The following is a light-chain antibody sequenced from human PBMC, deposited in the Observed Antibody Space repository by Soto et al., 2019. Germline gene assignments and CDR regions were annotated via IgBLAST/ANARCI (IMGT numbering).Light chain of an antibody. V-gene: IGLV2-14*03. CDR3: SSYTSSSTWV. J-gene: IGLJ3*02. CDR2: DVS. CDR1: SSDIGGYKY. Sequence: QSVLTQPASVSGSPGQSITISCTGTSSDIGGYKYVSWYQHHPGKAPKVMIYDVSNRPSGVSNRFSGPKSGNPASLTISMLQAEDEADYYCSSYTSSSTWVFGGGTKLTVL.